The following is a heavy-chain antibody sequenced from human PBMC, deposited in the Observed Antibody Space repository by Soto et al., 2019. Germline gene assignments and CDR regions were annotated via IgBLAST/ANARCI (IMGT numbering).Heavy chain of an antibody. CDR1: GITFSNSW. CDR2: IKQDGSEK. CDR3: ARSLYGYRFDY. D-gene: IGHD3-16*02. Sequence: HPGGSLRLSCTASGITFSNSWMTWVRQAPGKGLEWVANIKQDGSEKIYVDSVKGRFNISRDNAKNSLFLQMNSLRAEDTAFYYCARSLYGYRFDYWGQGALVTVSS. J-gene: IGHJ4*02. V-gene: IGHV3-7*01.